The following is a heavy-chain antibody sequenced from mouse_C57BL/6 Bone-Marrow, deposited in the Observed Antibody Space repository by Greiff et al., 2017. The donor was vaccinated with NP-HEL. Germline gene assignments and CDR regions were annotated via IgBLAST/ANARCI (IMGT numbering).Heavy chain of an antibody. CDR3: ARKGSYGNYDY. V-gene: IGHV1-69*01. Sequence: QVQLQQSGAELVMPGASVKLSCKASGYTFTSYWMHWVKQRPGQGLEWIGEIDPSDSYTNYNQKFKGKSTLTVDKSSSTAYMQLSSLTSEDSAVYYCARKGSYGNYDYWGQGTTLTVSS. CDR1: GYTFTSYW. CDR2: IDPSDSYT. J-gene: IGHJ2*01. D-gene: IGHD2-1*01.